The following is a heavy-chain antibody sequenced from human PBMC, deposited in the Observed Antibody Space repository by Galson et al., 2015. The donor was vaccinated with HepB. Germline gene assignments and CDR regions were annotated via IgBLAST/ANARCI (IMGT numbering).Heavy chain of an antibody. Sequence: SLRLSCAASGFIFNDFYMAWIRQAPGKGLEWVSYISNDDETIFYADSVKGRFTVSRDSAHTYLQMNSLRAEDTAVYYCAKDQNCTKSVCYTYFYNGMDVWGQGTTVTVSS. D-gene: IGHD2-8*01. CDR3: AKDQNCTKSVCYTYFYNGMDV. CDR2: ISNDDETI. V-gene: IGHV3-11*01. CDR1: GFIFNDFY. J-gene: IGHJ6*02.